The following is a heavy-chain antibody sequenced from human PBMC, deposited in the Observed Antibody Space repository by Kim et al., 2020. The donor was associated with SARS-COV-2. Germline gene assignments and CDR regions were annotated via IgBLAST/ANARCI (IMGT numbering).Heavy chain of an antibody. Sequence: GGSLRLSCEASGFDSDNYAMAWVRQAPGNGLEWVSAIGVTRGATYYADSVTGRFTISRGSLQMNELGAGDSAVYYCARLGDTSTLMVFD. CDR1: GFDSDNYA. D-gene: IGHD3-10*01. V-gene: IGHV3-23*01. CDR2: IGVTRGAT. CDR3: ARLGDTSTLMVFD. J-gene: IGHJ5*02.